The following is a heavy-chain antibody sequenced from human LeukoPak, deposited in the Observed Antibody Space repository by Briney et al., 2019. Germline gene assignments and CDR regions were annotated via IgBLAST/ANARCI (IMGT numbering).Heavy chain of an antibody. V-gene: IGHV3-21*01. CDR3: AHGGGYVIPFDC. J-gene: IGHJ4*02. CDR2: IGSSSSYI. CDR1: GFTFSSYS. D-gene: IGHD5-12*01. Sequence: PGGSLRLSCAASGFTFSSYSMNWVRQAPGKGLEWVSSIGSSSSYIYYADSVKGRFTISRDNAKNSLYLQMNSLRAEDTAVYYCAHGGGYVIPFDCWGQGTLVTVSS.